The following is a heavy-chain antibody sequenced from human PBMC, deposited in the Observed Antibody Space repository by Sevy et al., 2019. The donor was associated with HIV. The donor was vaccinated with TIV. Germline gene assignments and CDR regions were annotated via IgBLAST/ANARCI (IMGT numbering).Heavy chain of an antibody. J-gene: IGHJ4*02. CDR1: GFTFNTYA. Sequence: GGSLRLSCTVSGFTFNTYAMTWVRQAPGKGLERVSLISGSGDNAYYADSVKGRFTISRDNSKNTLYLQMNSLRAEDTAVYYCARGGWSSAFDYWGQGTLVTVSS. CDR2: ISGSGDNA. CDR3: ARGGWSSAFDY. V-gene: IGHV3-23*01. D-gene: IGHD6-19*01.